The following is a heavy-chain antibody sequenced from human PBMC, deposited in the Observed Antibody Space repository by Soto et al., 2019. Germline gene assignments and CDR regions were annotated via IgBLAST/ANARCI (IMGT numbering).Heavy chain of an antibody. V-gene: IGHV4-59*08. CDR1: GGSISSYY. J-gene: IGHJ4*02. Sequence: QVQLQESGPGLVKPSETLSLTCTVSGGSISSYYWSWIRQPPGKGLEWIGYIYYSGSTNYNPSLKSPVTIPVDTSKSHFSLKLSSVPSADTAVYYCARHHDSWGQGTLVTVSS. CDR3: ARHHDS. CDR2: IYYSGST.